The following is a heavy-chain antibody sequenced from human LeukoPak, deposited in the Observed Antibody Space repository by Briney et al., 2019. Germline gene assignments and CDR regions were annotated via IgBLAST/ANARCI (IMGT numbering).Heavy chain of an antibody. CDR2: IRSKAYGGTT. V-gene: IGHV3-49*03. D-gene: IGHD6-13*01. Sequence: GGSLRLSCTASGFTFGDYAMSWFRQAPGKGLEWVGFIRSKAYGGTTEYAASVKGRFIISRDDSKSIAYLQMNSLKTEDTAVYYCTRDDYSSSWYYTDYWGQGTLVTVSS. CDR3: TRDDYSSSWYYTDY. CDR1: GFTFGDYA. J-gene: IGHJ4*02.